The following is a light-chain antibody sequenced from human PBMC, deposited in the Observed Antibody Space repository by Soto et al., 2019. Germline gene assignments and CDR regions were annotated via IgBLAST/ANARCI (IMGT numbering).Light chain of an antibody. V-gene: IGKV3-20*01. J-gene: IGKJ1*01. CDR1: QSVRSNY. Sequence: EIVLTQSPGTLSLSPGERATLSCRASQSVRSNYLAWYQQKPGQAPRLLIYGASSRVTGIPDRFSGSGSGTDFTLTISRLEPEDFAMYYCQQYGSLWTFGQGTKVEIK. CDR2: GAS. CDR3: QQYGSLWT.